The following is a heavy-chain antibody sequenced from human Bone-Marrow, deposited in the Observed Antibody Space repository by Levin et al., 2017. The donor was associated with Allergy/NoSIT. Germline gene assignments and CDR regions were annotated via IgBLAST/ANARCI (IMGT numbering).Heavy chain of an antibody. V-gene: IGHV1-69*13. CDR3: AREGGYCSGGSCYSLGYFDL. Sequence: SVKVSCKASGGTFSSYAISWVRQAPGQGLEWMGGIIPIFGTANYAQKFQGRVTITADESTSTAYMELSSLRSEDTAVYYCAREGGYCSGGSCYSLGYFDLWGRGTLVTVSS. CDR1: GGTFSSYA. J-gene: IGHJ2*01. D-gene: IGHD2-15*01. CDR2: IIPIFGTA.